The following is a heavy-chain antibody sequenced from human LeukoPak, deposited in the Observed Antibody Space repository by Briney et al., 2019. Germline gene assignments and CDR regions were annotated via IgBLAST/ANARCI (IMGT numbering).Heavy chain of an antibody. J-gene: IGHJ5*02. Sequence: SETLSLTCAVYGGSFSGYYWSWIRQPPGKGLEWIGEINHSGSTNYNPSLKSRVTISVDTSKNQFSLKLSSVTAADTAVYYCARGYSGSYWFDPWGQGTLVTVSS. CDR2: INHSGST. CDR3: ARGYSGSYWFDP. CDR1: GGSFSGYY. V-gene: IGHV4-34*01. D-gene: IGHD1-26*01.